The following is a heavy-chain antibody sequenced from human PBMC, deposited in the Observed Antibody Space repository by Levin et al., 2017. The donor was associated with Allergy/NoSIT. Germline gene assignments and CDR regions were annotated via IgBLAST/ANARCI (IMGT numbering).Heavy chain of an antibody. Sequence: GASVKVSCKASGYTFTGYYMHWVRQAPGQGLEWLGWINLNTGGTNYAQNFQGRVTMTRDTSVSTAYMELSRLRSDDPAVYYCARDCTNSLLPRVSYYGMDVWGQGTTVTVSS. CDR3: ARDCTNSLLPRVSYYGMDV. CDR2: INLNTGGT. D-gene: IGHD2-15*01. J-gene: IGHJ6*02. V-gene: IGHV1-2*02. CDR1: GYTFTGYY.